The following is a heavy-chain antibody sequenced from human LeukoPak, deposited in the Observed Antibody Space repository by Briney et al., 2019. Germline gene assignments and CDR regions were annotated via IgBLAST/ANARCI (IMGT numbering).Heavy chain of an antibody. D-gene: IGHD6-13*01. CDR3: ARAVYSSSWYLDY. CDR2: INPNSGGT. CDR1: GYTFTGYY. Sequence: ASVKVSCKASGYTFTGYYMHWVRQAPGQGLEWMGWINPNSGGTNYAQKFQGRATMTRDTSISTAYMELSRLRSDDTAVYYCARAVYSSSWYLDYWGQGTLVTVSS. V-gene: IGHV1-2*02. J-gene: IGHJ4*02.